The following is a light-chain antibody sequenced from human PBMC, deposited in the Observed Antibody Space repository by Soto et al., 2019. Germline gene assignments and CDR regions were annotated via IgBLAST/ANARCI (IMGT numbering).Light chain of an antibody. J-gene: IGLJ2*01. CDR3: SSLASTIRV. V-gene: IGLV1-40*01. Sequence: QSVLTQPPSVSGAPGQRVTISCTGSSSNIGAGYDVHWYQQLPGTAPKLLIYGNSNRPSGVPDRFSGSKSGTSASLAITGLQAEDEADYYCSSLASTIRVFGGGTKLTVL. CDR2: GNS. CDR1: SSNIGAGYD.